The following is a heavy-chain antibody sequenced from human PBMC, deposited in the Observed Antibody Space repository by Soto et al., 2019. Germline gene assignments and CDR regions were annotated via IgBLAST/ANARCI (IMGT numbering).Heavy chain of an antibody. CDR1: GYTLTSYD. CDR2: MNPNSGNT. Sequence: ASVKLSCKASGYTLTSYDINWVRQATGQGIEWMGWMNPNSGNTGYAQKFQGGVTMTRNTSRSTAYMELSSLRSEDTAVYYCARFGTRGGADYYYYMDVWGKGTTVTVSS. CDR3: ARFGTRGGADYYYYMDV. V-gene: IGHV1-8*01. D-gene: IGHD3-10*01. J-gene: IGHJ6*03.